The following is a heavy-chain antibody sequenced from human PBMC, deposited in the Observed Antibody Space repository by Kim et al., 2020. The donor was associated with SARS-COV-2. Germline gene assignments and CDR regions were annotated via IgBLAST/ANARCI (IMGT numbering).Heavy chain of an antibody. CDR2: IKSKTDGGTT. CDR3: TTDHEETAMGYYYGMDV. CDR1: GFTFSNAW. Sequence: GGSLRLSCAASGFTFSNAWMSWVRQAPGKGLEWVGRIKSKTDGGTTDYAAPVKGRFTISRDDSKNTLYLQMNSLKTEDTAVYYCTTDHEETAMGYYYGMDVWGQGTTVTVSS. D-gene: IGHD5-18*01. V-gene: IGHV3-15*01. J-gene: IGHJ6*02.